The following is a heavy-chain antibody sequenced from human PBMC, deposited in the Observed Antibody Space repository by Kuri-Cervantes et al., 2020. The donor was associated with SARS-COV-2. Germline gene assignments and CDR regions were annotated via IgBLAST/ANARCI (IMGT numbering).Heavy chain of an antibody. Sequence: GESLKISCAASGFTFSSYAMHWVRQAPGKGLEYVSAISSNGGSTYYANSVKGRFTIPRDNSKNTLYLQMGSLRAEDMAVYYCARAHTRDDYDFWSGYYDPFYYYYMDVWGKGTTVTVSS. D-gene: IGHD3-3*01. V-gene: IGHV3-64*01. CDR2: ISSNGGST. J-gene: IGHJ6*03. CDR1: GFTFSSYA. CDR3: ARAHTRDDYDFWSGYYDPFYYYYMDV.